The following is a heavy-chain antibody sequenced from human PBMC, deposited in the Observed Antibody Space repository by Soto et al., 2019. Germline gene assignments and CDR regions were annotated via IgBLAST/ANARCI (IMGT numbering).Heavy chain of an antibody. CDR2: ISAYNGNT. V-gene: IGHV1-18*01. J-gene: IGHJ6*03. CDR1: GYTFTSYG. Sequence: QVQLVQSGAEVKKPGASVKVSCKASGYTFTSYGISWVRQAPGQGLEWMGWISAYNGNTNYAQKLQGRVTMTTDTSTSTAYMELRSLRSDDTAVYYCARELQLVQWWAGYYYYYYMDVWGKGTTVTVSS. CDR3: ARELQLVQWWAGYYYYYYMDV. D-gene: IGHD6-13*01.